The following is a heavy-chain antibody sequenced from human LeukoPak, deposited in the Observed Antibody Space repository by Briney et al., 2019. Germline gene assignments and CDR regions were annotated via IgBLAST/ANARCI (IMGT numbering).Heavy chain of an antibody. CDR3: ARARGSPNWFDP. J-gene: IGHJ5*02. V-gene: IGHV3-66*01. CDR2: IYSGGST. D-gene: IGHD1-26*01. Sequence: PGGSLGLSCAASGFTVSSNYMSWVRQAPGKGLEWVSVIYSGGSTYYADSVKGRFTISRDNSKNTLYLQMNSLRAEDTAVYYCARARGSPNWFDPWGQGTLVTVSS. CDR1: GFTVSSNY.